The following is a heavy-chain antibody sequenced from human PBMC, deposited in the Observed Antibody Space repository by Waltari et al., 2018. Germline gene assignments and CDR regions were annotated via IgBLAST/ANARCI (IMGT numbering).Heavy chain of an antibody. V-gene: IGHV4-4*02. CDR3: ASDRGVGLYLDN. CDR2: IHHSGRI. D-gene: IGHD2-8*02. Sequence: QVQLQESGPGLVQTSGTLSLTCAVSGGSISSTYWWSWVRQSPDKGLEWIGQIHHSGRIIYNPSLKSRVTISEDTSKNQFSLKVNAVTAADTAVYYCASDRGVGLYLDNWGQGTLVSVSS. J-gene: IGHJ4*02. CDR1: GGSISSTYW.